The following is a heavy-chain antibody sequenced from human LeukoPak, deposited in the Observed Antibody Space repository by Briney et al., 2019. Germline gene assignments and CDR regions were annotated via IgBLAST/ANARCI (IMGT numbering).Heavy chain of an antibody. CDR1: GFTFSSYG. V-gene: IGHV3-30*02. CDR2: IRYDGSNK. J-gene: IGHJ4*02. Sequence: PGGSLRLSCAASGFTFSSYGMHWVRQAPGKGLEWVAFIRYDGSNKYYADSVKGRFTISRDNSKNTLYLQMNSLRAEDTAVYYCANWVADWNDDEEYCGQGTLVIVSS. CDR3: ANWVADWNDDEEY. D-gene: IGHD1-1*01.